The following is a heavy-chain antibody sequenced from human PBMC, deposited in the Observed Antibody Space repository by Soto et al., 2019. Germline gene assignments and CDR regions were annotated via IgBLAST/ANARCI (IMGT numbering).Heavy chain of an antibody. CDR3: ARVQLLGSVRLLVVVTNFDY. V-gene: IGHV4-34*01. Sequence: SETLSLTCAVYGGSFSGYYWSWIRQPPGKGLEWIGEINHSGSTNYNPSLKSRVTISVDTSKNQFSLKLSSVTAADTAVYYCARVQLLGSVRLLVVVTNFDYWGQGTLVTVSS. CDR1: GGSFSGYY. CDR2: INHSGST. D-gene: IGHD2-15*01. J-gene: IGHJ4*02.